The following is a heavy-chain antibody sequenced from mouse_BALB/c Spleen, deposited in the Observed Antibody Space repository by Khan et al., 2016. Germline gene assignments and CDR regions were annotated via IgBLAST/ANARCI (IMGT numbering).Heavy chain of an antibody. CDR2: ISYSGST. CDR1: GYSITSDYA. D-gene: IGHD2-14*01. J-gene: IGHJ1*01. V-gene: IGHV3-2*02. Sequence: EVQLVESGPGLVKPSQSLSLTCTVTGYSITSDYAWNWIRQFPGNKLEWMGYISYSGSTSYNPSLKSRIPITRDTSKNQLFLQLTSVTTEDTATYYCARLGVRRRWYFDVWGPGTTVTVSS. CDR3: ARLGVRRRWYFDV.